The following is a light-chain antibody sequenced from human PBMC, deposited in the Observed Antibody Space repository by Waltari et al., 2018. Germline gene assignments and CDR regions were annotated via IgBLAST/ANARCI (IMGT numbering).Light chain of an antibody. Sequence: QSALTQPPSASGSPGQSVTISCTGARSDLGASSSSSWYQHYPGKAPKLIIYDVDKRPSGVPDRFSGSKSGDTASLTVSGLQTEDEADYYCSSYAGSNNLGIFGGGTKLTVL. V-gene: IGLV2-8*01. CDR1: RSDLGASSS. J-gene: IGLJ2*01. CDR2: DVD. CDR3: SSYAGSNNLGI.